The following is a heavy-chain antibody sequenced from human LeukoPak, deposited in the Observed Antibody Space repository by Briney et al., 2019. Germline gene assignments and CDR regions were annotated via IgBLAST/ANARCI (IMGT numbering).Heavy chain of an antibody. CDR1: GFTFDDYA. J-gene: IGHJ4*02. D-gene: IGHD4-17*01. CDR3: AKARTTVTTQHYFDY. V-gene: IGHV3-9*01. CDR2: ISWNSGSI. Sequence: PGGSLLLSCAASGFTFDDYAMHWVRPAPGKGLEWVSGISWNSGSIGYADSVKGRFTISRDNAKNSLYLQMNSLRAEDTALYYCAKARTTVTTQHYFDYWGQGTLVTVSS.